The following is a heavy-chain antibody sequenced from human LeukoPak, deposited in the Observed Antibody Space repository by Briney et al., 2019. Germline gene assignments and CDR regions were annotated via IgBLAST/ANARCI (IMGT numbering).Heavy chain of an antibody. CDR2: ISAYNGNT. D-gene: IGHD3-3*01. V-gene: IGHV1-18*01. Sequence: ASVKVSCTASGYSFTSYGISWGRQAPGQGLEWMGWISAYNGNTNYAHNLTGRVSMTTDKSTSRAYVALRSLRSDDTAVYYCAREAITISNYYYYMDVWGKGTTVTVSS. CDR3: AREAITISNYYYYMDV. J-gene: IGHJ6*03. CDR1: GYSFTSYG.